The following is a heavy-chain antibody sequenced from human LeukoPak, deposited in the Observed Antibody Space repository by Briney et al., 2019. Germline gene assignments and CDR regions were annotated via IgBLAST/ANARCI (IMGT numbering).Heavy chain of an antibody. V-gene: IGHV4-61*02. CDR1: GGSISSGSYY. CDR2: IYTSGST. D-gene: IGHD3-10*01. CDR3: ARGSNVVLWFGELFTSFDP. Sequence: SETLSLTCTVSGGSISSGSYYWSWIRQPAGKGLEWIGRIYTSGSTNYNPSLKSRVTISVDTSKNQFSLKLSSVTAADTAVYYCARGSNVVLWFGELFTSFDPWGQGTLVTVSS. J-gene: IGHJ5*02.